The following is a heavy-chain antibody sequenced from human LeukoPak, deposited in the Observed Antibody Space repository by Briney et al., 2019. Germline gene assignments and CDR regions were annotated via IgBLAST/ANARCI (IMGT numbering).Heavy chain of an antibody. D-gene: IGHD6-19*01. CDR3: ARDPSSSGWCFDY. CDR2: ISSSSSYI. V-gene: IGHV3-21*01. CDR1: GFTFSSYS. J-gene: IGHJ4*02. Sequence: GGSLRLSCAASGFTFSSYSTNWVRQAPGKGLEWVSSISSSSSYIYYADSVKGRFTISRDNAKNSLYLQMNSLRAEDTAVYYCARDPSSSGWCFDYWGQGTLVTVSS.